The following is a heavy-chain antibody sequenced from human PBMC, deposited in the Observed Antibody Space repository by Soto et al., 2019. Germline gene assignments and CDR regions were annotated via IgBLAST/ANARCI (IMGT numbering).Heavy chain of an antibody. D-gene: IGHD3-22*01. V-gene: IGHV3-53*01. J-gene: IGHJ4*02. CDR2: IYSGITT. CDR3: ARTHYYDRHSLFDL. Sequence: GGSLRLSCAASGLTVSDTFMSRVRQAPGKGLEWVSVIYSGITTHYADSVKGRFSMSRDNAKNTVYLQMSSLRAEDTAVYYCARTHYYDRHSLFDLWGQGTLVTVSS. CDR1: GLTVSDTF.